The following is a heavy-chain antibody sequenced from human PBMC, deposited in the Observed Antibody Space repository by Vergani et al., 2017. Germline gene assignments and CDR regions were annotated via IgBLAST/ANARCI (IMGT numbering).Heavy chain of an antibody. J-gene: IGHJ6*02. CDR1: GGTFSSYA. D-gene: IGHD5-12*01. CDR3: AGGEGYSGYDPSYYYYYGMDV. V-gene: IGHV1-69*01. Sequence: QVQLVQSGAEVKKPGSSVKVSCKASGGTFSSYAISWVRQAPGQGLEWMGGIIPIFGTANYAQKFQGRVTITADESTSTAYMELSSLRSEDTAVYYCAGGEGYSGYDPSYYYYYGMDVWGQGTTVTVSS. CDR2: IIPIFGTA.